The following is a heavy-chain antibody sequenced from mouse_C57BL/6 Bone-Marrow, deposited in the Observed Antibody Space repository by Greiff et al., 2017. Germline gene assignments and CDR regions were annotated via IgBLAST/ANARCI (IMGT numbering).Heavy chain of an antibody. CDR3: ATSYVSSYEGY. Sequence: VQLQQPGAELVKPGASVKVSCTASGFTFTSYWMHWVKQRPGQGLEWIGRIHPYDSDTNYNPKFQGKATLTADKSSSTAYMQLISLTSDDAAVAYCATSYVSSYEGYWGQGTTLTVSS. D-gene: IGHD1-1*01. V-gene: IGHV1-74*01. CDR2: IHPYDSDT. CDR1: GFTFTSYW. J-gene: IGHJ2*01.